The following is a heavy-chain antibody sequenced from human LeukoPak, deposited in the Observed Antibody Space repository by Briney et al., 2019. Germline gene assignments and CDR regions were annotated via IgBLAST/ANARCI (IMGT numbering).Heavy chain of an antibody. CDR1: GYSFTSYW. CDR2: IYPGDSDT. Sequence: PGESLKISCKGSGYSFTSYWIGWERQMPGKGLEWMGIIYPGDSDTRYSPSFQGQVTISADKSISTAYLQWSSLKASDTAMYYCARRRDGYNSDFNWFDPWGQGTLVTVSS. D-gene: IGHD5-24*01. CDR3: ARRRDGYNSDFNWFDP. J-gene: IGHJ5*02. V-gene: IGHV5-51*01.